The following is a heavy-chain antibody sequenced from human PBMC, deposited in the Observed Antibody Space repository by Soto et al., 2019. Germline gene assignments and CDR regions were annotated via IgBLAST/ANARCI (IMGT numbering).Heavy chain of an antibody. CDR1: GFTFSSYS. Sequence: EVQLVESGGGLVQPGGSLRLSCAASGFTFSSYSMNWVRQAPGKGLEWVSYISSSSTIYYADSVKGRFTISRDNAKNSLYLQMNSLRDEDTAVYYCARDSSGLNFDYWGQGTLVTVSS. J-gene: IGHJ4*02. CDR3: ARDSSGLNFDY. CDR2: ISSSSTI. D-gene: IGHD3-22*01. V-gene: IGHV3-48*02.